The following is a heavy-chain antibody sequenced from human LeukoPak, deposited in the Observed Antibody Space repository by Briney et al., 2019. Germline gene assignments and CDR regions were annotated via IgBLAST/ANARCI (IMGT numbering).Heavy chain of an antibody. V-gene: IGHV4-61*02. D-gene: IGHD5-18*01. CDR3: ARVPIQLWLQEVYMDV. Sequence: PSETLSLTCTVSGGSISSGSYYWSWIRQPAGKGLEWIGRIYTSGSTNYNPSLKSRVTISVDTSKNQFSLKLSSVTAADTAVYYCARVPIQLWLQEVYMDVWGKGTTVTVSS. J-gene: IGHJ6*03. CDR2: IYTSGST. CDR1: GGSISSGSYY.